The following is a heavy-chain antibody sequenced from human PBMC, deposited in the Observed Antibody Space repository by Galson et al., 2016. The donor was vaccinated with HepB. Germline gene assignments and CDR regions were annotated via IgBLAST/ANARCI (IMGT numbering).Heavy chain of an antibody. CDR3: VRSLGSGSQAYYGMDV. CDR2: SNPSGGST. Sequence: SVKVSCKASGYTFTSYYMHWVRQAPGQGPEWMGISNPSGGSTTYAQKFQGRVTLTRDTSTSTVYMELSSLRSEDTAVYYCVRSLGSGSQAYYGMDVWAKGTTVTVSS. D-gene: IGHD3-10*01. J-gene: IGHJ6*04. V-gene: IGHV1-46*03. CDR1: GYTFTSYY.